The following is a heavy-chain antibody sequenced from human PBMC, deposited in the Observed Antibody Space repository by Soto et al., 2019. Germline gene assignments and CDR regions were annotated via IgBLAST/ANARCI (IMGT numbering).Heavy chain of an antibody. CDR3: LRDIFGVVIFDS. CDR2: ISTNGRST. CDR1: GFSFSDSA. J-gene: IGHJ4*02. D-gene: IGHD3-3*01. Sequence: PGGSLRLSCSASGFSFSDSAMHWVRQAPGKRLEYVSAISTNGRSTYYADSVKDRFTISRDNSKNTVHLQMSSLRAEDTAVYYCLRDIFGVVIFDSWGQGTPVTVSS. V-gene: IGHV3-64D*06.